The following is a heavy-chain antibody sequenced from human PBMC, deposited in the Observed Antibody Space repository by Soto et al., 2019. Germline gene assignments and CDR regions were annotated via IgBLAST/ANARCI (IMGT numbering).Heavy chain of an antibody. J-gene: IGHJ4*02. CDR3: AKGIREYSSSSFDY. CDR1: GFTFSSYA. V-gene: IGHV3-23*01. D-gene: IGHD6-6*01. CDR2: ISGSGGST. Sequence: GGSLRLSCAASGFTFSSYAMSWVRQAPGKGLEWVSAISGSGGSTYYADSVKGRFTISRDNSKNTLYLQMNGLRAEDTAVYYCAKGIREYSSSSFDYWGQGTLVTVSS.